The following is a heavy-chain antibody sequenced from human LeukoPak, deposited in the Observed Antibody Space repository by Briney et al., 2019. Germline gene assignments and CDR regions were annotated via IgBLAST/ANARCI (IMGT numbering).Heavy chain of an antibody. CDR2: FGPQVGET. D-gene: IGHD3-10*01. V-gene: IGHV1-24*01. J-gene: IGHJ4*02. Sequence: GASVKVSCMVSGSTLTKISIDWVRQAPGKGFECMGTFGPQVGETIHAQKLQGRLKMTADTSTDTAYMEMSSLQSEDTAVYYCATGAMVYEYWGQGTLVTVSS. CDR3: ATGAMVYEY. CDR1: GSTLTKIS.